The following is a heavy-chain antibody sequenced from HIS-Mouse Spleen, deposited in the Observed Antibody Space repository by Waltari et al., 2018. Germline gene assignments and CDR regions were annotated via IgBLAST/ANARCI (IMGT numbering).Heavy chain of an antibody. CDR2: IYHSGTP. CDR3: ARDPYVAAAYNWFDP. Sequence: QVQLQESGPGLVKPSETLSLTCTVSGYSISSGYYWGWIRQPPGKGLEWIGSIYHSGTPYYNPSLKSRVTISVDTSKNQFALKLSSVTAADTAVYYCARDPYVAAAYNWFDPWGQGTLVTVSS. D-gene: IGHD6-13*01. J-gene: IGHJ5*02. V-gene: IGHV4-38-2*02. CDR1: GYSISSGYY.